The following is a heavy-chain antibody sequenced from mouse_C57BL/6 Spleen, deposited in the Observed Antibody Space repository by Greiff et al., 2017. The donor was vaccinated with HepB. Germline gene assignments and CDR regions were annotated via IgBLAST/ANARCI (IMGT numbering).Heavy chain of an antibody. D-gene: IGHD2-4*01. J-gene: IGHJ4*01. CDR3: AIYDYDGAMDY. CDR1: GYAFSSYW. Sequence: QVQLKQSGAELVKPGASVKISCKASGYAFSSYWMNWVKQRPGKGLEWIGQIYPGDGDTNYNGKFKGKATLTADKSSSTAYMQLSSLTSEDSAVYFCAIYDYDGAMDYWGQGTSVTVSS. V-gene: IGHV1-80*01. CDR2: IYPGDGDT.